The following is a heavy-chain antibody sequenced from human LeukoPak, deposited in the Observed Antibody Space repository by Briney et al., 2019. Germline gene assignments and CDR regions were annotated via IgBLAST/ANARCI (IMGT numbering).Heavy chain of an antibody. CDR2: IYYSGST. CDR3: ARGGDPHYGMDV. J-gene: IGHJ6*02. D-gene: IGHD2-21*01. CDR1: GGSISSYY. Sequence: SETLSLTCTVSGGSISSYYWSWIRQPPGKGLEWIGNIYYSGSTNYNPSLRSRVTKSVDTSKNQCSLKLSSVTAADTAVYYCARGGDPHYGMDVWGQGTTVTVSS. V-gene: IGHV4-59*01.